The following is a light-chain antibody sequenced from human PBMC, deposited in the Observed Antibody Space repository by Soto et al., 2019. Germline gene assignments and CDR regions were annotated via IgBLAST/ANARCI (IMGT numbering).Light chain of an antibody. J-gene: IGKJ2*01. CDR3: QPYNNWPPYT. CDR1: QSVSSN. V-gene: IGKV3-15*01. CDR2: GAS. Sequence: EKVMTQSPATLSVSPGERATLSCRASQSVSSNLAWYQQKPGQAPRLLIYGASNRATGIPARFSGSGSGTEFTLTISSLQSEDFAVYYCQPYNNWPPYTFGQGTKLEIK.